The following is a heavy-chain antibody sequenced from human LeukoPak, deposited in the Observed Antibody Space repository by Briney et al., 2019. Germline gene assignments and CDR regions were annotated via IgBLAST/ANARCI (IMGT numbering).Heavy chain of an antibody. CDR1: GFIFSGYG. Sequence: GGSLRLSCAASGFIFSGYGMSWVRQAPGKGLEWVANIKQDGSEKYYVDSVKGRFTISRDSAKNSLYLQMNSLRAEDTAVYYCARVRYTSSWYYFDSWGQGTLVTVSS. D-gene: IGHD6-13*01. J-gene: IGHJ4*02. CDR2: IKQDGSEK. CDR3: ARVRYTSSWYYFDS. V-gene: IGHV3-7*04.